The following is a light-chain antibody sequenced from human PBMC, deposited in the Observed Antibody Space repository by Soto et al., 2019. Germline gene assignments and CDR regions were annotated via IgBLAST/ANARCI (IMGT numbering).Light chain of an antibody. CDR1: ETVDSF. V-gene: IGKV3-11*01. CDR3: QQRKKWPPLT. CDR2: DAS. Sequence: EIVLTQSPATLSFSPGAIAALSCRASETVDSFLAWYQQTPGQAPRLLIYDASKSATGIPARFSGSGSGTDFTLTISSLEPEDFAVYYCQQRKKWPPLTFGGGTKVEIK. J-gene: IGKJ4*01.